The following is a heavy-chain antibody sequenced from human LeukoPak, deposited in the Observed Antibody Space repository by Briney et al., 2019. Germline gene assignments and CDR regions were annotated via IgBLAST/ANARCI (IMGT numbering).Heavy chain of an antibody. Sequence: GGSLRLSCAASGFTFSRYWMHWVRQPPGKGLVWVSRINSEGSSASYADSVKGRFTISRDNAKNTLYLQMNSLRAEDTAVYYCASRDQSCSGSRCYPIDYWGQGTLVTVSS. J-gene: IGHJ4*02. V-gene: IGHV3-74*01. CDR3: ASRDQSCSGSRCYPIDY. CDR2: INSEGSSA. CDR1: GFTFSRYW. D-gene: IGHD2-15*01.